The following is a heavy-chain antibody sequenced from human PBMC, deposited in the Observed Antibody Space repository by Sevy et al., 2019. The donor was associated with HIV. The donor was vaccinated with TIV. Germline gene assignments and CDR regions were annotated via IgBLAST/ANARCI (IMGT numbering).Heavy chain of an antibody. CDR3: TTASWSQEDYYNY. Sequence: GSLRLSCAGSGFTFSNARMSWVRQAPGKGPEWVGRIKGKIYDGTIDYAAPVKGRFSISRDDSKNTLYLQMNSLKTEDTAVYYCTTASWSQEDYYNYWGQGTLVTVSS. V-gene: IGHV3-15*01. CDR2: IKGKIYDGTI. D-gene: IGHD6-13*01. CDR1: GFTFSNAR. J-gene: IGHJ4*02.